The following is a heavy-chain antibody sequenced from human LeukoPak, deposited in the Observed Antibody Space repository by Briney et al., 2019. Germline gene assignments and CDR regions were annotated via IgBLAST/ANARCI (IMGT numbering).Heavy chain of an antibody. CDR2: INSDGSST. J-gene: IGHJ4*02. D-gene: IGHD6-13*01. CDR1: GFTFRFYA. V-gene: IGHV3-74*01. CDR3: ARGGIAAADIFDY. Sequence: GGSLRLSCAASGFTFRFYAMSWVRQAPGKGLVWVSRINSDGSSTSYADSVKGRFTIPRDNAKNTLYLQMNSLRAEDTAVYYCARGGIAAADIFDYWGQGTLVTVSS.